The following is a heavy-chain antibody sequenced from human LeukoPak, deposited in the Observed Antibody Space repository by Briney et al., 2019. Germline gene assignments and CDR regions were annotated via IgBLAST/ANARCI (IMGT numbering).Heavy chain of an antibody. CDR2: ISSSGSTI. V-gene: IGHV3-11*01. CDR1: GFTFSDYY. Sequence: RSGGSLRLSCAASGFTFSDYYMNWIRQAPGKGLEWVSYISSSGSTIYYADSVRGRFTISRDNAKNSLYLQMNSLRAEDTAVYYCATSGGRFGDGGIQHWGQGTLVTVSS. CDR3: ATSGGRFGDGGIQH. D-gene: IGHD3-10*01. J-gene: IGHJ1*01.